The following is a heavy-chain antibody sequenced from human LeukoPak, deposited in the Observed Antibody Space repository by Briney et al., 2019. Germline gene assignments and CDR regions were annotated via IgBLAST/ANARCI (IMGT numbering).Heavy chain of an antibody. CDR2: ISSSSSYI. CDR1: GFTFSNYS. J-gene: IGHJ4*02. CDR3: APGIAAH. Sequence: GGSLRLSCVASGFTFSNYSINWVRQDPGKGLEWISFISSSSSYIYYADSVKGRFTISRDNAKNLLYLQMNSLRAEDTAVYYCAPGIAAHWGQGTLVTVSS. V-gene: IGHV3-21*06. D-gene: IGHD6-25*01.